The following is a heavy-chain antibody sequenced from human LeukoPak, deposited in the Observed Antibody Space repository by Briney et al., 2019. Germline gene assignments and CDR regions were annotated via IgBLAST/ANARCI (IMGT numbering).Heavy chain of an antibody. D-gene: IGHD6-19*01. CDR1: GFTFDDYA. CDR2: ISWDGGST. CDR3: AKASSGWRNYYSYMDV. Sequence: GGSLRLSCAASGFTFDDYAMHWVRQAPGKGLEWVSLISWDGGSTYYADSVKGRFTISRDNSKNSLYLQMNSLRAEDTALYYCAKASSGWRNYYSYMDVWGKGTTVTVSS. V-gene: IGHV3-43D*03. J-gene: IGHJ6*03.